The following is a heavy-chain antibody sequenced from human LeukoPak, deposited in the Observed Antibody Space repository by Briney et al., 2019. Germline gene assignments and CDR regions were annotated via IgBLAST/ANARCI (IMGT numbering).Heavy chain of an antibody. CDR3: AKPFMVRGARSWFDP. CDR1: GFTFSSYA. Sequence: GGSLRLSCAASGFTFSSYAMHWVRQAPGKGLEWVAVISYDGSNKYYADSVKGRFTISRDNSKNTLYLQMNSLRAEDTAVYYCAKPFMVRGARSWFDPWGQGTLVTVSS. D-gene: IGHD3-10*01. V-gene: IGHV3-30-3*02. CDR2: ISYDGSNK. J-gene: IGHJ5*02.